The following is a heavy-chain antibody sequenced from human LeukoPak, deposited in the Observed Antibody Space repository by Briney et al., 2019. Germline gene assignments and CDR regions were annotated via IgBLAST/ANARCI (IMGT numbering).Heavy chain of an antibody. D-gene: IGHD3-3*01. V-gene: IGHV3-30-3*01. CDR2: ISYDGSNK. CDR1: GFTFSSYA. CDR3: AISYDFWSGYYYFDY. Sequence: PGGSLRPSCAASGFTFSSYAMHWVRQAPGKGLEWVAVISYDGSNKYYADSVKGRFTISRDNSKNTLYLQMNSLRAEDTAVYYCAISYDFWSGYYYFDYWGQGTLVTVSS. J-gene: IGHJ4*02.